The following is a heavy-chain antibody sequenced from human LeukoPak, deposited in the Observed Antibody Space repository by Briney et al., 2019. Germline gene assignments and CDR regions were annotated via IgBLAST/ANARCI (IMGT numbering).Heavy chain of an antibody. J-gene: IGHJ6*03. Sequence: GASVKVSCKASGYIFTQYGISWVRQAPGQGLEWMAWISTYNGNANCAQNFQGRVTLTTDTSTSTAYMELRSLRFDDTAMYYCARRVGYNFYYMDVWGQGTTVIVSS. D-gene: IGHD5-24*01. V-gene: IGHV1-18*04. CDR3: ARRVGYNFYYMDV. CDR2: ISTYNGNA. CDR1: GYIFTQYG.